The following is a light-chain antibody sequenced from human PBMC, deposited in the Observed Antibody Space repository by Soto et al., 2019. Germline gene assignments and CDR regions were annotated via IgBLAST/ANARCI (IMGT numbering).Light chain of an antibody. CDR1: SSNIGSGT. V-gene: IGLV1-44*01. Sequence: QSVLTQPPSASGTPGQRVTISCSGSSSNIGSGTVNWYQQLPGTAPKLLIYNNNQWPSGVPDRFSGSKSGTSASLAISGVQSEDEADYYCAAWDVSLNGLYVFGTGTKLTVL. CDR2: NNN. J-gene: IGLJ1*01. CDR3: AAWDVSLNGLYV.